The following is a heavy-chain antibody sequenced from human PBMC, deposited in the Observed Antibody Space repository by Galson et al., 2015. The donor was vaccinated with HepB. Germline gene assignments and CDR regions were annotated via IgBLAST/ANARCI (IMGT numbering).Heavy chain of an antibody. CDR2: ISSSSSYI. Sequence: SLRLSCAASGFTFSSYSMNWVRQAPGKGLEWVSSISSSSSYIYYADSVKGRFIISRDNAKNSLYLQMNSLRAEDTAVYYCAPASVVPAPIDYWGQGTLVTVSS. V-gene: IGHV3-21*01. CDR1: GFTFSSYS. J-gene: IGHJ4*02. D-gene: IGHD2-2*01. CDR3: APASVVPAPIDY.